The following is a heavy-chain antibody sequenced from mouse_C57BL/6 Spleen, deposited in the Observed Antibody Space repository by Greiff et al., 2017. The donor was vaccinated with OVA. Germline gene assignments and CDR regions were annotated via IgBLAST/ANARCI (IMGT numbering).Heavy chain of an antibody. J-gene: IGHJ2*01. CDR2: INPSNGGT. D-gene: IGHD2-1*01. V-gene: IGHV1-53*01. Sequence: VQLQQSGTELVKPGASVKLSCKASGYTFTSYWMHWVKQRPGQGLEWIGNINPSNGGTNYNEKFKSKATLTVAKSSSTAYMQLSSLTSEDSAVYYCARLGSNYGNYFDYWGQGTTLTVSS. CDR3: ARLGSNYGNYFDY. CDR1: GYTFTSYW.